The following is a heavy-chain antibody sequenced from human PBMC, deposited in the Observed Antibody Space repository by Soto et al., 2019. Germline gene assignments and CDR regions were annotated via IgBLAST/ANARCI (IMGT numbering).Heavy chain of an antibody. Sequence: GGSLRLSCAASGFGVSNNYMSWVRQAPGKGLEWVSAINSGGNTYYADSVKGRFTISRDNSKNTVYLQMNSVGAEDTAVHYCARGGDRVCDGEYCYYGMDVWGQGTTVTV. CDR1: GFGVSNNY. CDR2: INSGGNT. D-gene: IGHD5-12*01. V-gene: IGHV3-66*01. CDR3: ARGGDRVCDGEYCYYGMDV. J-gene: IGHJ6*02.